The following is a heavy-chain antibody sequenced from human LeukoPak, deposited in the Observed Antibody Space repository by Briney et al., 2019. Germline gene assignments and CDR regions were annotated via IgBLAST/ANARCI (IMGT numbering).Heavy chain of an antibody. J-gene: IGHJ4*02. CDR2: ISSSGSTI. CDR1: GFTFSDYY. V-gene: IGHV3-11*01. D-gene: IGHD2-15*01. CDR3: AREDCSGGSCYGGEDY. Sequence: KPGGSLRLSCAASGFTFSDYYMSWIRQAPGKGLEWASYISSSGSTIYYADSVKGRFTISRDNAKNSLYLQMNSLRAEDTAVYYCAREDCSGGSCYGGEDYWGQGTLVTVSS.